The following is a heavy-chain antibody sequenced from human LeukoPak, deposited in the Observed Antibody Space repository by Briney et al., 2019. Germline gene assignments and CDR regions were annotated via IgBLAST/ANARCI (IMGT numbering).Heavy chain of an antibody. CDR3: ARTQRFDSSGYYLDY. CDR2: IRKKSNSYST. J-gene: IGHJ4*02. V-gene: IGHV3-72*01. Sequence: AGGSLRLSCAASGFAFSTYAMHWVRQAPGKGLEWVGRIRKKSNSYSTEYAPSVKGRFTISRDDSKNSLYLQMNSLKTEDTAVYYCARTQRFDSSGYYLDYWGQGSLVTVSS. CDR1: GFAFSTYA. D-gene: IGHD3-22*01.